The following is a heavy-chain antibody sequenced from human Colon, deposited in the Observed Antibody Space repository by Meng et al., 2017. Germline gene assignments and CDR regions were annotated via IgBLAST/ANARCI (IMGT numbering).Heavy chain of an antibody. CDR2: IYYSGST. D-gene: IGHD4-17*01. CDR3: ARNYGP. Sequence: QVQLQESGPGLVRLLETLSLTCTVSGGSVSSGSYYWSWIRQPPGXGLEWIGYIYYSGSTNYNPSLKSRVTISVDTSKNQFSLKLSSVTAADTAVYYCARNYGPWGQGTLVTVSS. J-gene: IGHJ5*02. CDR1: GGSVSSGSYY. V-gene: IGHV4-61*01.